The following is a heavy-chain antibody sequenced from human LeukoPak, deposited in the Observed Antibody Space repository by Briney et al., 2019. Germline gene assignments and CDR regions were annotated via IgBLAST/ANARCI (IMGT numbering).Heavy chain of an antibody. CDR1: GYTFTGYY. CDR3: ARDPDPYYYGSGSLGRYYYYMDV. CDR2: INPNSGGT. V-gene: IGHV1-2*02. J-gene: IGHJ6*03. Sequence: ASVKVSCEASGYTFTGYYMHWVRQAPGQGLEWMGWINPNSGGTNYAQKFQGRVTMTRDTSISTAYMELSRLRSDDPAVYYCARDPDPYYYGSGSLGRYYYYMDVWGKGTTVTVSS. D-gene: IGHD3-10*01.